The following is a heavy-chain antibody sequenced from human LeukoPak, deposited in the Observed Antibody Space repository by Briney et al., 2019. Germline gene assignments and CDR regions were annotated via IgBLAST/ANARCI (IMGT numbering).Heavy chain of an antibody. CDR1: GYTFTGYY. D-gene: IGHD6-19*01. J-gene: IGHJ6*03. CDR3: ARDREGFFDSGWYFFEAYYYYYMDV. Sequence: ASVKVSCKASGYTFTGYYMHWGRQAPGQGLEWMGRINPNSGGTNYAQKFQGRVTMTRDTAISTAYMELSRLRSDDTAVYYCARDREGFFDSGWYFFEAYYYYYMDVWGKGTTVTVSS. CDR2: INPNSGGT. V-gene: IGHV1-2*06.